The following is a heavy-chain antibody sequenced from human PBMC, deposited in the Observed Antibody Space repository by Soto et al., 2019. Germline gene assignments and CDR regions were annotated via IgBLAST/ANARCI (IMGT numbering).Heavy chain of an antibody. J-gene: IGHJ3*02. Sequence: ASVEFSCKASVGTFSSYAISCVRQELGQGLEWMGGIIPIFGTANYAQKFQGRVTITADESTSTAYMELSSLRSEDTAVYYCAREDCSGGSCDAFDIWGQGTMVTGSS. CDR3: AREDCSGGSCDAFDI. D-gene: IGHD2-15*01. CDR2: IIPIFGTA. CDR1: VGTFSSYA. V-gene: IGHV1-69*01.